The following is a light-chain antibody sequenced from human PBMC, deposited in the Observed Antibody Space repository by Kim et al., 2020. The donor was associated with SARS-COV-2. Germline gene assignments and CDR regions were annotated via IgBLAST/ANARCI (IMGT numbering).Light chain of an antibody. CDR1: ESVRSSY. Sequence: SPGERATLSCRASESVRSSYLAWYQQKAGQAPRLLIYGASSRATGIPERFSGSGSGTDFTLTISRLEPEDFAVYYCQQYGGSPMYTFGQGTKLEI. CDR2: GAS. J-gene: IGKJ2*01. CDR3: QQYGGSPMYT. V-gene: IGKV3-20*01.